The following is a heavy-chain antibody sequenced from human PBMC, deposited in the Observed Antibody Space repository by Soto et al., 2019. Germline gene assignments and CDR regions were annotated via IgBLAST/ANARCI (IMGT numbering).Heavy chain of an antibody. CDR2: IRRIAYGGTT. CDR1: GFNFAAYT. V-gene: IGHV3-49*04. CDR3: SRALALDFDS. J-gene: IGHJ4*01. Sequence: SLRLSCSASGFNFAAYTMSWVRLTPGKGLEWVGFIRRIAYGGTTDYAASVKGRFTISRDDSRKIVYLQMSRLKIEDTAVYYCSRALALDFDSWGHGTLVTGSS.